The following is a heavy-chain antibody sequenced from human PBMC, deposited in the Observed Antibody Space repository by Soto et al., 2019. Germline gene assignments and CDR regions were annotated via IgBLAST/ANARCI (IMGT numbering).Heavy chain of an antibody. V-gene: IGHV1-18*01. D-gene: IGHD3-10*01. J-gene: IGHJ4*02. CDR2: ISGHNGNT. CDR1: GYSFTNYG. Sequence: ASVKVSCKASGYSFTNYGISWVRQAPGQGLEWMGWISGHNGNTNYAQKLQGRVTMTTDTSTSTAYMELRSLRSDDTAVYYCATDYYRSGSPLSPFFYWRQGTLVTVSS. CDR3: ATDYYRSGSPLSPFFY.